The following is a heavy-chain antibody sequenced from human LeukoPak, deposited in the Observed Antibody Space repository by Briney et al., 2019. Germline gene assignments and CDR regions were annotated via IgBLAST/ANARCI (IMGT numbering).Heavy chain of an antibody. J-gene: IGHJ6*03. CDR2: IYPGDSDT. CDR3: ARRHGPIALNSGANYYYYMDV. CDR1: GYSFTSYW. Sequence: GESLKISCKGSGYSFTSYWIGWVRQMPGKGLEWMGIIYPGDSDTRYSPSFQGQVTISADKSISTAYLQWSSLKASDTAMYYCARRHGPIALNSGANYYYYMDVWGKGTTVTVSS. D-gene: IGHD3-10*01. V-gene: IGHV5-51*01.